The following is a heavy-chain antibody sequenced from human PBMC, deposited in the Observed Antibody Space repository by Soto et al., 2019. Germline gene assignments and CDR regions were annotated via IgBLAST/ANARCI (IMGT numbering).Heavy chain of an antibody. Sequence: SEMLSLTGTVSGGTISSGVYCLSWIRQHPGKGLEWIGYIYYSGSTYYNPSLKSRVTISVDTSKNQFSLKLSSVTAADTAVYYCARAPFPLGQNFDYWGQGTLVALSS. CDR1: GGTISSGVYC. CDR3: ARAPFPLGQNFDY. J-gene: IGHJ4*02. V-gene: IGHV4-31*03. CDR2: IYYSGST.